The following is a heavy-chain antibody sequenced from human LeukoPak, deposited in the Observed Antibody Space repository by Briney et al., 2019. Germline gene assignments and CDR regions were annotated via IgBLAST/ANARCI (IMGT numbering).Heavy chain of an antibody. CDR2: INPNSGGT. J-gene: IGHJ4*02. CDR3: ARAGYCSSTSCYPDY. D-gene: IGHD2-2*01. V-gene: IGHV1-2*02. Sequence: ASVKVSCKASGYTFTGYYMHWVRQAPGQGLEWMGWINPNSGGTNYAQKFQGSVTMTRDTSISTAYMELSRLRSDDTAVYYCARAGYCSSTSCYPDYWGQGTLVTVSS. CDR1: GYTFTGYY.